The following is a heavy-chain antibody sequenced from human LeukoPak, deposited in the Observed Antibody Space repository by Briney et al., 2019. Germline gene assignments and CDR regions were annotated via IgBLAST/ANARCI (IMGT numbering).Heavy chain of an antibody. CDR2: IYSSGST. D-gene: IGHD4-11*01. CDR3: ARSRPRSAVTNGWFDP. V-gene: IGHV4-4*07. CDR1: GGSISSYY. J-gene: IGHJ5*02. Sequence: SETLSLTCTVSGGSISSYYWSWIRQPAGKGLEWIGRIYSSGSTSYNPSLKSRVTISVDMSTNQFSLKLSSVTAADTAVYYCARSRPRSAVTNGWFDPWGQGTLVTVSS.